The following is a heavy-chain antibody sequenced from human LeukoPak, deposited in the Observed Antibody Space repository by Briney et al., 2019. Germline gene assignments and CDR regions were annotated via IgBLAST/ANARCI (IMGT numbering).Heavy chain of an antibody. CDR3: AKDGYCSGGSCFPHAFDI. Sequence: GGSLRLPCAASGFTFDDYAMHWVRQAPGKGLEWVSLISGDGGSTYYADSVKGRFTISRDNSKNSLYLQMNSLRTEDTALYYCAKDGYCSGGSCFPHAFDIWGQGTMVTVSS. CDR1: GFTFDDYA. J-gene: IGHJ3*02. CDR2: ISGDGGST. D-gene: IGHD2-15*01. V-gene: IGHV3-43*02.